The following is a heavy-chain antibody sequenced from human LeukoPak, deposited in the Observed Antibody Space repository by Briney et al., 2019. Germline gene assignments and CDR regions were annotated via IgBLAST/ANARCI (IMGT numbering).Heavy chain of an antibody. D-gene: IGHD2-2*01. J-gene: IGHJ4*02. CDR3: ARAIGGYCSSTSCYGY. CDR2: IIPIFGTA. Sequence: SVKVPCKASGGTFSSYAISWVRQAPGQGLEWMGRIIPIFGTANYAQKFQGRVTITTDESTSTAYMELSSLRSEDTAVYYCARAIGGYCSSTSCYGYWGQGTLVTVSS. CDR1: GGTFSSYA. V-gene: IGHV1-69*05.